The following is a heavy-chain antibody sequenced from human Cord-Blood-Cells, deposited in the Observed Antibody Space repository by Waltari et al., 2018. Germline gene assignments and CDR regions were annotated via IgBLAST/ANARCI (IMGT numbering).Heavy chain of an antibody. J-gene: IGHJ6*02. CDR3: ARRCSGGSCYSDYYYGMDV. CDR1: GATFSSYA. V-gene: IGHV1-69*01. CDR2: IIPIFGTA. D-gene: IGHD2-15*01. Sequence: QVQLVQSGAEVKKPGSSVKVSCKASGATFSSYAISWVRQAPGHGLEWMGGIIPIFGTANYAQKFQGRVTITADESTSTAYMELSSLRSEDTAVYYCARRCSGGSCYSDYYYGMDVWGQGTTVTVSS.